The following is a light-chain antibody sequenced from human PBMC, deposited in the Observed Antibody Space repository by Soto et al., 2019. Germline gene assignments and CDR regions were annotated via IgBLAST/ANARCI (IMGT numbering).Light chain of an antibody. CDR1: SSDIGNYNA. CDR2: EVT. J-gene: IGLJ1*01. Sequence: QSVLTQPASVSGSPGQSITIPCTGTSSDIGNYNAVSWYQQHPGKAPKLIIYEVTNRPSGVSDRFSGSKSGNTASLTVSGLQPDDEADYHCCSFAGSNPFPYVFGTGTKVTVL. CDR3: CSFAGSNPFPYV. V-gene: IGLV2-23*02.